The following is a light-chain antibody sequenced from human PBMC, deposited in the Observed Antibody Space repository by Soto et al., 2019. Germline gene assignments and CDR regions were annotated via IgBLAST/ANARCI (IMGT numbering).Light chain of an antibody. Sequence: DIQMTQSPSSLSASVGDRVTITCRASQDISNSLNWYQQKPGKPPKVLIYGASTLQGGVPSRFRGGGSGTEFTLTISSLQPEDFATYYCQQSYNIPPITFGQGTRLEI. CDR1: QDISNS. J-gene: IGKJ5*01. V-gene: IGKV1-39*01. CDR2: GAS. CDR3: QQSYNIPPIT.